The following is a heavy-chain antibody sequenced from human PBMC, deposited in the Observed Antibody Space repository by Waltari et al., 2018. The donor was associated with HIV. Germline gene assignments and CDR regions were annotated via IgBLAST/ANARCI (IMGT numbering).Heavy chain of an antibody. V-gene: IGHV3-30*01. CDR3: ATNSGSYRQGWFDP. D-gene: IGHD1-26*01. Sequence: QVQLVESGGGVVPPGTSLTPSCAASGFPFSDYPMHWVRQPPGKGLEWVASVIYDGSNEDYADSVTGRFTVSRDNSKNTLYLQMDSLRPEDTAVYYCATNSGSYRQGWFDPWGQGTQVTVSS. CDR1: GFPFSDYP. CDR2: VIYDGSNE. J-gene: IGHJ5*02.